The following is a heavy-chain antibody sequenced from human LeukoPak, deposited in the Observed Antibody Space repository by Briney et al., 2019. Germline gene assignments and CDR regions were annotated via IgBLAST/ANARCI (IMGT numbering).Heavy chain of an antibody. CDR2: IHYGGST. V-gene: IGHV4-30-4*01. D-gene: IGHD2-15*01. J-gene: IGHJ4*02. CDR1: GGSFSSGDNY. Sequence: SETLSLTCGVSGGSFSSGDNYCSWIRQPPGKGLEWIWYIHYGGSTFYNPSLKSRVTMSVDTSKNQFSLKLNSVTAADTAVYYCARGELLYDNWGQGTLVTVSS. CDR3: ARGELLYDN.